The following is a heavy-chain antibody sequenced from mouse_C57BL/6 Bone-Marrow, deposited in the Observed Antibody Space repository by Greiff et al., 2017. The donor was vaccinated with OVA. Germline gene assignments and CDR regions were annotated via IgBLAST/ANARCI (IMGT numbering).Heavy chain of an antibody. J-gene: IGHJ2*01. V-gene: IGHV5-6*02. Sequence: EVKLVESGGDLVKPGGSLKLSCAASGFTFSSYGMSWVRQTPDKRLEWVATISSGGSYTYYPDSVKGRFTISRDNANNTLYLQMSSLKSEDTAMYYCARRGGDFDYWGQGTTLTVSS. CDR1: GFTFSSYG. CDR2: ISSGGSYT. CDR3: ARRGGDFDY.